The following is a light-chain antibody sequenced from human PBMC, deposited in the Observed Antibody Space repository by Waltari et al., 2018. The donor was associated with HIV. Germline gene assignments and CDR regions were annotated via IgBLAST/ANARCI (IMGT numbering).Light chain of an antibody. CDR1: QKILFSSTNKNY. CDR3: QQYYSTPRT. CDR2: WAS. J-gene: IGKJ1*01. V-gene: IGKV4-1*01. Sequence: DIVLTQSPDPLAVSLGERATMNCKSSQKILFSSTNKNYLSWYQQRPGQPPRLLLYWASSRESGVPERFTGSGSGTNFTLTISRLQADDVAVYFCQQYYSTPRTFGQGTKV.